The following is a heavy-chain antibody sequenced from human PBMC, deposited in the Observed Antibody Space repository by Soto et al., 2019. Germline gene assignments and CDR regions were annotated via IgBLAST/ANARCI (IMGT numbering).Heavy chain of an antibody. CDR2: IYYSGST. CDR1: GGSISSSSYY. J-gene: IGHJ3*02. V-gene: IGHV4-39*01. Sequence: QLQLQESGPGLVKPSETLSLTCTVSGGSISSSSYYWGWIRQPPGKGLEWIGSIYYSGSTYYNPSLKRRVTISVDTSKNQFSLKLSSVTAADTAVYYCATDTVTRGYAFDIWGQGTMVTVSS. D-gene: IGHD4-17*01. CDR3: ATDTVTRGYAFDI.